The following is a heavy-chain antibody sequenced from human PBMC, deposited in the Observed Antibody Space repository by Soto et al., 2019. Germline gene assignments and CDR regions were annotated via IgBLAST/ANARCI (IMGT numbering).Heavy chain of an antibody. CDR1: GDSVSSNSAA. Sequence: SQTLSLTCVISGDSVSSNSAAWNWIRQSPSRGLEWLGRTYYRSKWYNDYAVSVKSRITINPDTSKNQFSLQLNSVTPEDTAVYYCARFSGYDFLPYYYMDVWGKGTTVTVSS. D-gene: IGHD5-12*01. CDR3: ARFSGYDFLPYYYMDV. CDR2: TYYRSKWYN. J-gene: IGHJ6*03. V-gene: IGHV6-1*01.